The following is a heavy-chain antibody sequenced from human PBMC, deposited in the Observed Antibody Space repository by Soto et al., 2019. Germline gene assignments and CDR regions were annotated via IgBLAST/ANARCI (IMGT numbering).Heavy chain of an antibody. Sequence: SQTLSLTCAISGDSVSSNSAAWNWIRQSPSRGLEWLGRTYYRSKWYNDYAVSVKSRITINPDTSKNQFSLQLNSVTPEDTAVYYCAREQGCSYGRGYYYGMDVWGQGTTGTISS. V-gene: IGHV6-1*01. J-gene: IGHJ6*02. D-gene: IGHD1-26*01. CDR3: AREQGCSYGRGYYYGMDV. CDR2: TYYRSKWYN. CDR1: GDSVSSNSAA.